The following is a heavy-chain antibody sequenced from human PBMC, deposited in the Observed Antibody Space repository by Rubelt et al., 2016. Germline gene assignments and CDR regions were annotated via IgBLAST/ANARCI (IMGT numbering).Heavy chain of an antibody. Sequence: QLQLQESGPGLVKPSETLSLTCTVSGGSISSSSYYWGWIRQPPGKGLEWIGSIYYSGSTYYNPSLKSRVTISVDTSKNQFSLKLSPVTAADTAVYYCEGRNGVKCYYDGMDVWGQGTTVTVSS. CDR1: GGSISSSSYY. CDR2: IYYSGST. V-gene: IGHV4-39*01. D-gene: IGHD2-8*01. CDR3: EGRNGVKCYYDGMDV. J-gene: IGHJ6*02.